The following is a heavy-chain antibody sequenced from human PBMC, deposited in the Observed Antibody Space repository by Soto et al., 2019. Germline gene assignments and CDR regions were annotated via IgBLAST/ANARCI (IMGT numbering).Heavy chain of an antibody. CDR2: INHSGST. CDR1: GGSFSGYY. Sequence: SETLSLTCAVYGGSFSGYYWGWIRQPPGKGLEWIGEINHSGSTNYNPSLKSRVTISVDTSKNQFSLKLSSVTAADTAVYYCARNLGDYDFWSGWRPYGMDVWGQGTTVT. D-gene: IGHD3-3*01. J-gene: IGHJ6*02. CDR3: ARNLGDYDFWSGWRPYGMDV. V-gene: IGHV4-34*01.